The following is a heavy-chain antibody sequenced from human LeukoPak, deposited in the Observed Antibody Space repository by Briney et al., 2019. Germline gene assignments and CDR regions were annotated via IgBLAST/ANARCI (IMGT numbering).Heavy chain of an antibody. V-gene: IGHV1-2*02. D-gene: IGHD3-22*01. CDR2: INPNSGGT. Sequence: ASVKVSCKASGYTFTGYYMHRVRQAPGQGLEWMGWINPNSGGTNYAQKFQGRVTMTRDTSISTAYMELSRLRSDDTAVYYCARRKGYYYDSSGRHFDYWGQGTLVTVSS. CDR1: GYTFTGYY. J-gene: IGHJ4*02. CDR3: ARRKGYYYDSSGRHFDY.